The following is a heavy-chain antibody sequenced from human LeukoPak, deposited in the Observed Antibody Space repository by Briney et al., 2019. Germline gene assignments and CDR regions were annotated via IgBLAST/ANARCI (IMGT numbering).Heavy chain of an antibody. CDR3: DYHGN. J-gene: IGHJ4*02. Sequence: PGGSLRLSCAASGFTFSSSEMNWMRQAPGKGLEWLSSISGSSTSIYYADSVKGRFTISRDNVKNLLYLQMNSLRDEDTAVYYCDYHGNWGQGTLVTVYS. V-gene: IGHV3-48*02. D-gene: IGHD3-10*01. CDR2: ISGSSTSI. CDR1: GFTFSSSE.